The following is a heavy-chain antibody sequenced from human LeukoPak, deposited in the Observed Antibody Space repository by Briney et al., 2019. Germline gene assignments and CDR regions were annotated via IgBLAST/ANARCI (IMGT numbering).Heavy chain of an antibody. CDR2: IIPILGIA. J-gene: IGHJ4*02. V-gene: IGHV1-69*04. D-gene: IGHD1-1*01. Sequence: SVKVSCKASGGTFSSYAISWVRQAPGQGLEWMGRIIPILGIANYAQKFQGRVTITADKSTSTAYMELSSLRSEDTAVYYCAREAQGTYKFLDWGQGTLVTVSS. CDR1: GGTFSSYA. CDR3: AREAQGTYKFLD.